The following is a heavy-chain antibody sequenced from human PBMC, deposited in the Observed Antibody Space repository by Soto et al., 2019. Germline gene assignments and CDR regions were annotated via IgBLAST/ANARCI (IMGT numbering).Heavy chain of an antibody. D-gene: IGHD3-10*01. V-gene: IGHV4-31*03. CDR3: AREYYYCSGGSL. Sequence: LALTCTVSGASLRSGGYYGSWIRQHPGKGLEWIGYIYYSGSTYYNPSLKSRVTISVDTSKNQFSLKLSSLTAADTAVYYCAREYYYCSGGSLWGQGTLVTASS. CDR2: IYYSGST. CDR1: GASLRSGGYY. J-gene: IGHJ4*02.